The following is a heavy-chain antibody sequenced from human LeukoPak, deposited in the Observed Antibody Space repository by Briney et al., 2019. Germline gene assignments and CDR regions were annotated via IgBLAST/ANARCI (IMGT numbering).Heavy chain of an antibody. Sequence: GGSLRLSCAASGFTFSSYAMHWVRQAPGKGLEWVAVISYDGSNKYYADSVKGRFTISRDNSKNTLYLQMNSLRAEDTAVYYCATDDGYNQFDYWGQGTLVTVSS. CDR1: GFTFSSYA. D-gene: IGHD5-24*01. J-gene: IGHJ4*02. CDR2: ISYDGSNK. V-gene: IGHV3-30*04. CDR3: ATDDGYNQFDY.